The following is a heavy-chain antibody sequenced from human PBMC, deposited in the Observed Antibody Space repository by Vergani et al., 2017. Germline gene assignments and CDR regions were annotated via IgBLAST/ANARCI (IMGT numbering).Heavy chain of an antibody. J-gene: IGHJ6*02. V-gene: IGHV3-48*03. D-gene: IGHD2-2*02. CDR3: ARDGPLVVPAAIVYYYYGMDV. Sequence: EVQLVESGGGLVQPGGSLRPSCAAPGLTFSSNEMNWVRQAPGKGLEWVSYISSSGSTIYDSYSVRGRFTISRDNAKNSLYLQMNSLRAEDTAVYYCARDGPLVVPAAIVYYYYGMDVWGQXP. CDR2: ISSSGSTI. CDR1: GLTFSSNE.